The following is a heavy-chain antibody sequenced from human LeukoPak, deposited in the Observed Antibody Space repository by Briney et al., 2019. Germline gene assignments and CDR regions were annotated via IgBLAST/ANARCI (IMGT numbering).Heavy chain of an antibody. CDR3: ASRDDYGDPFDP. CDR2: FYYSGST. Sequence: SETLSLTCTVSGASISSRSDYWGWIRQPPGKGLEWIGSFYYSGSTYYNPSLKSRATISVDTSKNQFSLKLTSVTAADTAVYYCASRDDYGDPFDPWGQGTLVTVSS. CDR1: GASISSRSDY. D-gene: IGHD4-17*01. J-gene: IGHJ5*02. V-gene: IGHV4-39*01.